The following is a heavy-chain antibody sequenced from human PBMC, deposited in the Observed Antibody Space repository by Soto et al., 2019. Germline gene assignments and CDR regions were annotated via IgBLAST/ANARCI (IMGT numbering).Heavy chain of an antibody. V-gene: IGHV1-69*01. CDR3: ARGDYPRSYYYYYGMDV. Sequence: VQLVQSGAEVKKPGSSVKVSCKASGGTFSSYAISWVRQAPGQGLEWMGGIIPIFGTANYAQKFQGRVTITADESTSTAYMELSSLRSEDTAVYYCARGDYPRSYYYYYGMDVWGQGTTVTVSS. CDR2: IIPIFGTA. J-gene: IGHJ6*02. CDR1: GGTFSSYA. D-gene: IGHD4-17*01.